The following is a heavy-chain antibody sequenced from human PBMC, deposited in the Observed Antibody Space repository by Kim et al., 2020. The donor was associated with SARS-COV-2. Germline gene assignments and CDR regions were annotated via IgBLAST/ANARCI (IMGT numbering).Heavy chain of an antibody. D-gene: IGHD2-15*01. J-gene: IGHJ6*03. Sequence: SETLSLTCAVYGGSFSGYYWSWIRQPPGKGLEWIGEINHSGSTNYNPSLKSRVTISVDTSKNPFSLKLISVTAADTAVYYCARESGHMVVVVVAPYYYYDLDVWGKGTTVTVSS. CDR3: ARESGHMVVVVVAPYYYYDLDV. CDR1: GGSFSGYY. V-gene: IGHV4-34*01. CDR2: INHSGST.